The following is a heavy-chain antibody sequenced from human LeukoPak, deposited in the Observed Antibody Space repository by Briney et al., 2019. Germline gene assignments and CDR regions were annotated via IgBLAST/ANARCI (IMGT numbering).Heavy chain of an antibody. D-gene: IGHD6-13*01. V-gene: IGHV3-23*01. Sequence: GGSLRLPCVASGFTFTSYGMSWVRQAPGKGLEWVSAISGSDGSTNYADSVKGRFTISRDNSKNTLYLQMNSLRAEDTAVYYCAKDFLQSSSWYGYFDSWGQGTLVTVSS. CDR3: AKDFLQSSSWYGYFDS. CDR2: ISGSDGST. J-gene: IGHJ4*02. CDR1: GFTFTSYG.